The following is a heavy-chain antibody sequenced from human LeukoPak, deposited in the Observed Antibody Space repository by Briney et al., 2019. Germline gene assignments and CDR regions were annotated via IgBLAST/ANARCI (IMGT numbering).Heavy chain of an antibody. V-gene: IGHV4-59*01. CDR2: IYYSGST. CDR1: GGSISSYY. CDR3: ARVGFWTGYYVDY. J-gene: IGHJ4*02. Sequence: PSETLSLTCTVSGGSISSYYWSWIRQPPGKGLEWIGYIYYSGSTNCNPSLKSRVTISVDTSKNQFSLKLSSVTAADTAVYYCARVGFWTGYYVDYWGQGTLVTVSS. D-gene: IGHD3/OR15-3a*01.